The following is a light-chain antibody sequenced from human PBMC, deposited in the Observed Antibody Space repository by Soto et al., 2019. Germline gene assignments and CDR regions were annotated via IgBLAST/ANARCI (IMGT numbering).Light chain of an antibody. CDR3: QQSYSPPRT. Sequence: DIQMTQSPSSLSASIGDRVTITCRASQSVRTHLNWYHQKPGKAPELLIYAASSLQAGVPXRFSXXXXXXXXTLTISSLHPEDFGNYYCQQSYSPPRTFGHRTNLEIK. CDR1: QSVRTH. J-gene: IGKJ2*01. V-gene: IGKV1-39*01. CDR2: AAS.